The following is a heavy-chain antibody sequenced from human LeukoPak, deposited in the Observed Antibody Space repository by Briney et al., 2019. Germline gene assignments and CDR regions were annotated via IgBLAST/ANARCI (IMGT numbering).Heavy chain of an antibody. CDR2: TYYRSKWYS. V-gene: IGHV6-1*01. J-gene: IGHJ4*02. Sequence: SQTLSLTCAISGDTVSSYSAAWNWIRQSPSRGLEWLGRTYYRSKWYSDYAPSVNDRMTINADISENQFSLQVTSVTSDDSAVYFCARSNAPIAVAGSFRSFNYWGQGTLVTVSS. CDR3: ARSNAPIAVAGSFRSFNY. CDR1: GDTVSSYSAA. D-gene: IGHD6-19*01.